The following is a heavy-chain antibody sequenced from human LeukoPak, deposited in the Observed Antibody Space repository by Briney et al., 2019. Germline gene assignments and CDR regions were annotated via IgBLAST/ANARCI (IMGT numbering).Heavy chain of an antibody. CDR1: GFTFSKYW. Sequence: PGGSLRLSCAASGFTFSKYWIPWVRQAPGKGLVWISRIEGDGITRNYADSVKGRFTISRDNAKNTVYLQMNSLRAEDTAVYYCARDLRDFDFWGQGTLVTVSS. CDR3: ARDLRDFDF. J-gene: IGHJ4*02. D-gene: IGHD5-12*01. V-gene: IGHV3-74*01. CDR2: IEGDGITR.